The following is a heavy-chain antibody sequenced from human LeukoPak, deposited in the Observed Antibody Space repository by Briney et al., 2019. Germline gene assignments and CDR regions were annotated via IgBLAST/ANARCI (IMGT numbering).Heavy chain of an antibody. CDR2: IKSKTDGGTA. Sequence: PGGSLRLSCAASGFTFSNAWMSWVRQAPGKGLEWVGRIKSKTDGGTADYAAPVKGRFTISRDDSKNTLYLQMNSLKTEDTAVYYCTTDRITMIVVAEFDYWGQGTLVTVSS. D-gene: IGHD3-22*01. V-gene: IGHV3-15*01. J-gene: IGHJ4*02. CDR1: GFTFSNAW. CDR3: TTDRITMIVVAEFDY.